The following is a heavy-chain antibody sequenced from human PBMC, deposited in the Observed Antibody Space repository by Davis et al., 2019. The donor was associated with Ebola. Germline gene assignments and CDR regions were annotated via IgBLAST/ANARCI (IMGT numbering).Heavy chain of an antibody. Sequence: WESLKIPCKGPGYSLTSYWIGRVRQMPGKGLEWMGIIHPGDSDTRYSPSFQGQVTISADKSISTAYLQWRGLKASDTAMYYCARMGKSYYDSLWDYWGQGTLVTVSS. CDR3: ARMGKSYYDSLWDY. CDR1: GYSLTSYW. D-gene: IGHD3-10*01. CDR2: IHPGDSDT. V-gene: IGHV5-51*01. J-gene: IGHJ4*02.